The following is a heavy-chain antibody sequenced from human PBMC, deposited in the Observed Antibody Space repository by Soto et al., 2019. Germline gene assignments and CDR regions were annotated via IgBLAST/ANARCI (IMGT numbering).Heavy chain of an antibody. CDR3: ARDPSVGSTFYYYMDV. CDR1: GFSLNGYA. D-gene: IGHD6-13*01. Sequence: EVQLVESGGGLAQPGGSLRLSCEASGFSLNGYAMNWVRKAPGRGLEWVSYISSSSGAIDYADSVKGRFTVSRDNAKNLLYLQMNSLRAEDTALYYCARDPSVGSTFYYYMDVWGEGTPVTVSS. J-gene: IGHJ6*03. V-gene: IGHV3-48*01. CDR2: ISSSSGAI.